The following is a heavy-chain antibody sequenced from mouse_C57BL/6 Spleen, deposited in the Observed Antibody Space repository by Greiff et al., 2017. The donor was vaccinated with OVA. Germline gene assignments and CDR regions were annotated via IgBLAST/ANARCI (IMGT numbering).Heavy chain of an antibody. CDR2: IYPGDGDT. CDR3: AREDDYDDAMDY. Sequence: QVQLQQSGAELVKPGASVKISCKASGYAFSSYWMNWVKQRPGKGLEWIGQIYPGDGDTNYYGKFKGKATLTADKSSSTAYMQLSSLTSEDSAVYFCAREDDYDDAMDYWGQGTSVTVSS. V-gene: IGHV1-80*01. CDR1: GYAFSSYW. D-gene: IGHD2-4*01. J-gene: IGHJ4*01.